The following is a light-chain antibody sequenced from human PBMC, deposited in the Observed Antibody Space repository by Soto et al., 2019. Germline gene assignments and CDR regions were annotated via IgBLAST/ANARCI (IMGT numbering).Light chain of an antibody. J-gene: IGLJ1*01. CDR3: CSYTRTSNHYF. Sequence: QSALTQPASVAGSPGQSITISCTGTSSGIGGYDYVSWYQQRPGKAPKLMIYEVRYRPSGVSNRFSGSKSGNTASLTISGLQAEDEADYYCCSYTRTSNHYFFGSGTKVTVL. CDR2: EVR. CDR1: SSGIGGYDY. V-gene: IGLV2-14*01.